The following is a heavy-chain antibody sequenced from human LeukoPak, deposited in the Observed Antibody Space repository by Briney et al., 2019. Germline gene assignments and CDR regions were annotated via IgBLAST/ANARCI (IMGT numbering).Heavy chain of an antibody. CDR3: TYYGSRAIRV. V-gene: IGHV3-48*01. J-gene: IGHJ4*02. CDR1: GFTFSDYS. D-gene: IGHD3-10*01. Sequence: PGGSLRLSCAASGFTFSDYSMNWVRQAPGKGLEWVSYIGSGGAIYYADSVKGRFTISRDNAKNSLCLQMNSLKTDDTAVYYCTYYGSRAIRVWGPVTLVIVSS. CDR2: IGSGGAI.